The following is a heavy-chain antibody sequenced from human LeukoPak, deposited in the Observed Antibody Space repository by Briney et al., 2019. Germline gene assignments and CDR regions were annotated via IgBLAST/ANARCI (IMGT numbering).Heavy chain of an antibody. J-gene: IGHJ5*02. D-gene: IGHD2-2*01. CDR3: ARGPVVPAATGRFDP. CDR1: GGSISSGGYS. Sequence: SETVSLTCAVSGGSISSGGYSWSWIRQPPGKGLEWIGYIYHSGSTYYNPSLKSRVTISVDRSKNQFSLKLSSVTAADTAVYYCARGPVVPAATGRFDPWGQGTLVTVSS. V-gene: IGHV4-30-2*01. CDR2: IYHSGST.